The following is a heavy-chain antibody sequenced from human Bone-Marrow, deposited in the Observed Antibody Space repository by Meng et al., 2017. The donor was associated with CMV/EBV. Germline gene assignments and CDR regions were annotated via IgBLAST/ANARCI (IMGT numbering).Heavy chain of an antibody. J-gene: IGHJ5*02. V-gene: IGHV3-15*01. CDR3: TTDYTTFGERIDP. CDR2: IKSKADGGTT. D-gene: IGHD3-3*01. Sequence: GESLKISCAASGFTFNNAWMSWVRQAPGKGLEWLGRIKSKADGGTTDFAAPVKGRFTISRDDSKNTLYLQMNSLKTEDTAVYYCTTDYTTFGERIDPWGQGTLVTVSS. CDR1: GFTFNNAW.